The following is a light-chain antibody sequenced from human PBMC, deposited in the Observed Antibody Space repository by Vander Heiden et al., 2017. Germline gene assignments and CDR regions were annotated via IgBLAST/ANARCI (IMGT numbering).Light chain of an antibody. CDR3: QQYNNWPFT. Sequence: VMTQSPATLSVSPGERATLSCRASQSVSSNLAWYQQKPGQAPRLLIYTASTRATGIPATFTGSGFGTEFTLTISSLQSEDFAVYYCQQYNNWPFTFGPGTKVDFK. CDR1: QSVSSN. V-gene: IGKV3-15*01. CDR2: TAS. J-gene: IGKJ3*01.